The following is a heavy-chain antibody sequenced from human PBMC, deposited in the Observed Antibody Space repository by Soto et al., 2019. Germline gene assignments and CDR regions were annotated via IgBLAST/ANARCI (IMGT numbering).Heavy chain of an antibody. V-gene: IGHV1-18*01. CDR3: ARNHAVYYIWTELDF. CDR2: VITYIGDT. CDR1: GYTFTSYG. Sequence: ASVKVSCKASGYTFTSYGISWVRQAPGQGLAWMGWVITYIGDTHYPQNFQGRVIMTTDTSTSTAYMELKSLRSDDTAIYFCARNHAVYYIWTELDFCGQRTL. J-gene: IGHJ4*02. D-gene: IGHD3-9*01.